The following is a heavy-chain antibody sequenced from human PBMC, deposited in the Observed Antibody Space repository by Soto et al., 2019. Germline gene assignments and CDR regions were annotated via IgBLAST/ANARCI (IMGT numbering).Heavy chain of an antibody. CDR3: AMDYYDRSGYFLMVDDAFDI. J-gene: IGHJ3*02. Sequence: PSETLSLTCAVYGGSFSGYYWSWIRQPPGKRLEWIGEINHSGSTNYNPSLKSRVTISVDTSKNQFSLKLSSVTAADTAVDYCAMDYYDRSGYFLMVDDAFDIWGQGTMVTVSS. CDR2: INHSGST. CDR1: GGSFSGYY. D-gene: IGHD3-22*01. V-gene: IGHV4-34*01.